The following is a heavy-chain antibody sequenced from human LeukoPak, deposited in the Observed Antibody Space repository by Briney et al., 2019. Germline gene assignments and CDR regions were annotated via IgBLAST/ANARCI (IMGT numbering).Heavy chain of an antibody. D-gene: IGHD1-26*01. J-gene: IGHJ5*02. Sequence: SETLSLTCTVSGGSISSYYWSWIRQPAGKGLEWIGRVYASGSTNYNPSLKSRVTMSVDTSKSQFSLKLISVTAADTAVYYCARDPRGIVGANHNWFDPWGQGTLVTVSS. V-gene: IGHV4-4*07. CDR3: ARDPRGIVGANHNWFDP. CDR1: GGSISSYY. CDR2: VYASGST.